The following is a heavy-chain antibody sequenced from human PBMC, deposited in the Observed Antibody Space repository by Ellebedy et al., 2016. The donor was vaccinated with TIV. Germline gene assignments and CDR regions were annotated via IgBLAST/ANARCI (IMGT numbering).Heavy chain of an antibody. CDR1: GGSISSYY. CDR3: ARDLYGSGSYYY. CDR2: IYYSGST. V-gene: IGHV4-59*01. D-gene: IGHD3-10*01. J-gene: IGHJ4*02. Sequence: SETLSLTCTVSGGSISSYYWSWIRQPPGKGLEWIGYIYYSGSTNYNPSLKSRVTISVDTSKNQFSLKLSSVTAADTAVYYCARDLYGSGSYYYWGQGTLVTVSS.